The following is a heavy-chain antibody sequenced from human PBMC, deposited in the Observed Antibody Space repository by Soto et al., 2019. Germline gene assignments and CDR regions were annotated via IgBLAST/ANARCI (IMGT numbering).Heavy chain of an antibody. D-gene: IGHD2-2*01. CDR1: GGTFSSYA. Sequence: SVKVSCKASGGTFSSYAISWVRQAPGQGLEWMGGIIPIFGTANYALKFQGRVTITADESTSTAYMELSSLRSEDTAVYYCARGTRIVVVPAALYDAFDIWGQGTMVTVSS. CDR2: IIPIFGTA. V-gene: IGHV1-69*13. CDR3: ARGTRIVVVPAALYDAFDI. J-gene: IGHJ3*02.